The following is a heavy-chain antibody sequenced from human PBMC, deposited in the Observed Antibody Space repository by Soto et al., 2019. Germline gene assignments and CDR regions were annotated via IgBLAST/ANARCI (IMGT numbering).Heavy chain of an antibody. CDR3: ARGVAGSGFDL. CDR1: GDRVSNNTAA. J-gene: IGHJ4*02. Sequence: SETLSLTCSISGDRVSNNTAAWNWIRLSPSRGLEWLGRTYYRSNWRHDYAVSVKSRITVNPDTSKNHFSLQLNSVTPDDTAVYYCARGVAGSGFDLWGQGTLVTVSS. CDR2: TYYRSNWRH. D-gene: IGHD6-19*01. V-gene: IGHV6-1*01.